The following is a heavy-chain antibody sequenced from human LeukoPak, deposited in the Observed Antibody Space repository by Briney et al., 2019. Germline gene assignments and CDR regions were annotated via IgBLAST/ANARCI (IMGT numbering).Heavy chain of an antibody. V-gene: IGHV3-23*01. D-gene: IGHD3-10*01. J-gene: IGHJ5*02. CDR1: GFTFRSYW. CDR2: ISGSGE. CDR3: AKDLALWFGELLPFDP. Sequence: GGSLRLSCAASGFTFRSYWMHWVRQAPGKGLVWVSAISGSGEYYADSVKGRFTISRDNSKNTLYLQMNSLRGEDTAVYYCAKDLALWFGELLPFDPWGQGTLVTVSS.